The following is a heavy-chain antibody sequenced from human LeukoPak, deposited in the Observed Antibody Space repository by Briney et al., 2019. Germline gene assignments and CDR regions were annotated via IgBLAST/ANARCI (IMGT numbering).Heavy chain of an antibody. D-gene: IGHD6-13*01. CDR2: IIPISGIA. Sequence: ASVKLSCTASAGTFTSSAMSWVRQPPGQGLEWIGSIIPISGIAKYAQKCQVRVTITADKSTSTANMALTSPRPEDPAAYHCARAFSKSSSCDPWGQGTLVTVSS. J-gene: IGHJ5*02. CDR3: ARAFSKSSSCDP. CDR1: AGTFTSSA. V-gene: IGHV1-69*04.